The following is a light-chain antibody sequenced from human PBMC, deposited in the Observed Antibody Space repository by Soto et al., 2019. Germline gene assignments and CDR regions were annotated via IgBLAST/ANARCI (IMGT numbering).Light chain of an antibody. CDR3: QQCGLLSWT. CDR2: GTY. J-gene: IGKJ1*01. Sequence: ETVLTQSPGTLSLSPGEGATLSCRASQSVNNNHLAWYQQRPGQAPRLLIYGTYIRATGIPDRFSGSGSGTDFTLSISRREPEDFAFYFCQQCGLLSWTFGQGTNIEIK. V-gene: IGKV3-20*01. CDR1: QSVNNNH.